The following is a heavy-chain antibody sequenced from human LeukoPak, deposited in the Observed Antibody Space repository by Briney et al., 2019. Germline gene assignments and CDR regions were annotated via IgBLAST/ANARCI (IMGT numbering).Heavy chain of an antibody. CDR2: ISGSGGST. V-gene: IGHV3-23*01. D-gene: IGHD3-9*01. CDR3: GRELDWLPTLDY. CDR1: GFTFGSFA. Sequence: PGGSLRLSCAASGFTFGSFAMSWVRRAPGKGLEWVSGISGSGGSTYHADSVKGRFTISRDNAKNTLYLQMSSLRAEDTAVYYCGRELDWLPTLDYWGQGTLVTVSS. J-gene: IGHJ4*02.